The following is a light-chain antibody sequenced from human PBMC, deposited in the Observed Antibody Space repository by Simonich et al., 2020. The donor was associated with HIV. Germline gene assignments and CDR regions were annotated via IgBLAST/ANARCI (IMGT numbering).Light chain of an antibody. CDR3: CSYAGSSTYV. CDR1: NSDVGSYDL. Sequence: QSALTQPASVSGFPGQAITISCTATNSDVGSYDLVSWYQQDPCKAPKFLIYEGSKRPSGVSNRSSGSKSGNTASQTLSGLQAEDEADYYCCSYAGSSTYVFGGGTKLTVL. CDR2: EGS. V-gene: IGLV2-23*01. J-gene: IGLJ3*02.